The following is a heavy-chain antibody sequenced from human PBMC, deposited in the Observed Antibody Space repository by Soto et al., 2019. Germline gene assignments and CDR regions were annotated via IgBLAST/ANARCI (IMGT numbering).Heavy chain of an antibody. CDR1: GFTFSSYE. Sequence: QTGGSLRLSCAASGFTFSSYEMNWVRQAPGKGLEWVSYISSSGSTIYYADSVKGRFTISRDNAKNSLYLQVNSLRAEDTAVYYCAREQTRITMIVVALDAFDIWGQGTMVTVSS. J-gene: IGHJ3*02. CDR2: ISSSGSTI. CDR3: AREQTRITMIVVALDAFDI. V-gene: IGHV3-48*03. D-gene: IGHD3-22*01.